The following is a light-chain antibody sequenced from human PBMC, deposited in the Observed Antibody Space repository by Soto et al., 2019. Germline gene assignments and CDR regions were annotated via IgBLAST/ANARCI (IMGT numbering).Light chain of an antibody. CDR2: DAS. CDR1: QGIRSW. J-gene: IGKJ5*01. Sequence: DIQMAHSPSSVSASVGDRVSVSCRASQGIRSWLAWYQQKPGKAPKLLIYDASSLLSGVPSRFRGSGSGTEFTLTISSLQPEDFATYYCQQVNTFPITFGQGTRLEIK. CDR3: QQVNTFPIT. V-gene: IGKV1-12*01.